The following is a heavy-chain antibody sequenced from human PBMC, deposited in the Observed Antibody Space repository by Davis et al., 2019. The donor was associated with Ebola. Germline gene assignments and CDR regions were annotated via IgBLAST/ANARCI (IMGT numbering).Heavy chain of an antibody. D-gene: IGHD3-16*02. V-gene: IGHV5-51*01. CDR2: IYPDDSDT. CDR1: GYKFTNYW. J-gene: IGHJ5*02. Sequence: GESLKISCKGSGYKFTNYWIGWVRQMPGKGLEWMGIIYPDDSDTRYGPSFQGHVTISADKSISTAYLQWSSLKASDTAMYYCARHLITFGGVIVRWDWFDPWGQGTLVTVSS. CDR3: ARHLITFGGVIVRWDWFDP.